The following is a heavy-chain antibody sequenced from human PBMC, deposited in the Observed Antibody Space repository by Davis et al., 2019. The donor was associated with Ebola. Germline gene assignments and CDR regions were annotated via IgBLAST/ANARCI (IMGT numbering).Heavy chain of an antibody. V-gene: IGHV3-21*01. D-gene: IGHD2-2*02. Sequence: PGGSLRLSCAASGFTFSSYSMNWVRPAPGKGLEWVSSISRRSSYIYYADPVKGRFTISSDNAKNSLYLQMNSLRAEDTAVYYCARVRGGYCSSTSCYIRGDYYYGMDVWGQGTTVTVSS. CDR2: ISRRSSYI. CDR3: ARVRGGYCSSTSCYIRGDYYYGMDV. J-gene: IGHJ6*02. CDR1: GFTFSSYS.